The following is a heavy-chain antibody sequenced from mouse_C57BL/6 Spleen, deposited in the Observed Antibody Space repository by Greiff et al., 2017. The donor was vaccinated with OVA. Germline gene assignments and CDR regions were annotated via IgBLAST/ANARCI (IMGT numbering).Heavy chain of an antibody. CDR1: GFTFSSYA. D-gene: IGHD2-1*01. CDR2: ISSGGDYI. V-gene: IGHV5-9-1*02. CDR3: TRDYYGNNYYAMDD. J-gene: IGHJ4*01. Sequence: DVHLVESGEGLVKPGGSLKLSCAASGFTFSSYAMSWVRQTPEKRLEWVAYISSGGDYIYYADTVKGRFTISRDNARNTLYLQMSSLKSEDTAMYYCTRDYYGNNYYAMDDWGQGTSVTVSS.